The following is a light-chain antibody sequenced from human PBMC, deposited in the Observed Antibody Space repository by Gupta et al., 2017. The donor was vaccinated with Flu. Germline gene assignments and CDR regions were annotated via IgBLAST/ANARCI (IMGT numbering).Light chain of an antibody. J-gene: IGKJ3*01. V-gene: IGKV1-33*01. CDR3: QQCDDLPFT. Sequence: DIQMTQSPSSLSASVGDRVIITCQASQDISSCLHWYQQKPGRAPKLLIYDASNVETGVPSRFSGSGSGTAFTVTISSRHPEDIATYYCQQCDDLPFTFGPGTKVEFK. CDR1: QDISSC. CDR2: DAS.